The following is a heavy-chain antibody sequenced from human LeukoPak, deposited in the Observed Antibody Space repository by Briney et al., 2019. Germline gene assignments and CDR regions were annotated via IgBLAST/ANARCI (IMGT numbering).Heavy chain of an antibody. CDR1: GFTFSSYE. CDR2: ISSSGSTI. V-gene: IGHV3-48*03. Sequence: PGGSLRLSCAASGFTFSSYEMNWVRQAPGKGLEWVSYISSSGSTIYYADSVKGRFTISRDNAKNSLYLQMNSLRAEDTAVYYCARVNLGYSSSWYERYHYYYGMDVWGQGTTVTVSS. D-gene: IGHD6-13*01. CDR3: ARVNLGYSSSWYERYHYYYGMDV. J-gene: IGHJ6*02.